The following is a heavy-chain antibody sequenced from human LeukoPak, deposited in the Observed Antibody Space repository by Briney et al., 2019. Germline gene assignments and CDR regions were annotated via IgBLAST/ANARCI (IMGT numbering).Heavy chain of an antibody. CDR1: GYTFTSYD. D-gene: IGHD3-10*01. Sequence: ASVKVSCKASGYTFTSYDINWVRQATGQGLEWMGWMDPNSGNTGYAQKFQGRVTMTRNTSISTAYMELSSLRSEDTAVYYCARVAYYGSGSYGHFDYWGQGTLVTVSS. CDR3: ARVAYYGSGSYGHFDY. CDR2: MDPNSGNT. V-gene: IGHV1-8*01. J-gene: IGHJ4*02.